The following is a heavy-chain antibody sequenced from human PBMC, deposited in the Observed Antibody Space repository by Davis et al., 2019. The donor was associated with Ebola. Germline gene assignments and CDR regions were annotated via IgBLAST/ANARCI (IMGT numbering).Heavy chain of an antibody. J-gene: IGHJ6*02. CDR3: ARAQRTLKEPRYYYYGMDV. CDR2: IRSKANSYAT. CDR1: GFTFSSYW. V-gene: IGHV3-73*01. Sequence: GESLKISCAASGFTFSSYWMHWVRQASGKGLEWVGRIRSKANSYATAYAASVKGRFTISRDDSKNTAYLQMNSLRAEDTAVYYCARAQRTLKEPRYYYYGMDVWGQGTTVTVSS. D-gene: IGHD1/OR15-1a*01.